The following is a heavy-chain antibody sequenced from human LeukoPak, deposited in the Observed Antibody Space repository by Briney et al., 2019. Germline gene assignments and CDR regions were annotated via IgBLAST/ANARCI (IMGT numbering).Heavy chain of an antibody. D-gene: IGHD2-21*01. CDR1: GFTFSSYG. V-gene: IGHV3-30*02. Sequence: GGSLRLSCAASGFTFSSYGMHWVRQAPGKGLEWVAFIRYDGSNKYYADSVKGRFTISRDNSKNTLYLQMNSLRAEDTAVYYCAKGDEYCGGDCYYFGYWGQGTLVTVSS. J-gene: IGHJ4*02. CDR2: IRYDGSNK. CDR3: AKGDEYCGGDCYYFGY.